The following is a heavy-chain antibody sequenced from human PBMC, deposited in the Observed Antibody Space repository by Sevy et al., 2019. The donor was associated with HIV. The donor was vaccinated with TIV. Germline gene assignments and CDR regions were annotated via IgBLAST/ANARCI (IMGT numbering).Heavy chain of an antibody. CDR2: IGVYNGNS. CDR1: GYTFSSNG. D-gene: IGHD3-10*01. Sequence: ASVKVSCKASGYTFSSNGIAWVRQAPGQGLQWMGWIGVYNGNSKYAQNLQDRLTMTTDTSTSTASMELKSLSSDDTAVYYCARGPTYYFGSGTYFDYWGHGTLVTVSS. V-gene: IGHV1-18*01. J-gene: IGHJ4*01. CDR3: ARGPTYYFGSGTYFDY.